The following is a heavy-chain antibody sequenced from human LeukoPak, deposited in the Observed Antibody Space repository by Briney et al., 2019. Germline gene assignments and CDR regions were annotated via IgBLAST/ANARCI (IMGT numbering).Heavy chain of an antibody. Sequence: SETLSLTCAVYGGSFSGYYWSWIRQPPGKGLEWIGEINHSGSTYYNPSLKSRVTISVDTSKNQFSLKLSSVTAADTAVYYCASGDVDPSYYYMDVWGKGTTVTVSS. J-gene: IGHJ6*03. CDR2: INHSGST. CDR1: GGSFSGYY. D-gene: IGHD3-16*01. V-gene: IGHV4-34*01. CDR3: ASGDVDPSYYYMDV.